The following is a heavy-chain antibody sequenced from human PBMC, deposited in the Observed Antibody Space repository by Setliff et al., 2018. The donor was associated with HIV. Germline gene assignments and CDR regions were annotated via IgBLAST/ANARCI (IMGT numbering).Heavy chain of an antibody. Sequence: ASVKVSCKVSGYTLIELSMHWVRQAPGQGLEWMGWINPNTGGTNYAQKFQGRVTMTRDKSISTAYMVLSSLGSDDTAVYYCARDIAAWGYFDYWGQGTLVTVSS. CDR2: INPNTGGT. D-gene: IGHD6-6*01. J-gene: IGHJ4*02. V-gene: IGHV1-2*02. CDR3: ARDIAAWGYFDY. CDR1: GYTLIELS.